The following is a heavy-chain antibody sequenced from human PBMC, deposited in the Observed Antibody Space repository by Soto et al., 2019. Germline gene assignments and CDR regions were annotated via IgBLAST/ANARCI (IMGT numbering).Heavy chain of an antibody. CDR3: AREPATAKPEGVDF. V-gene: IGHV1-2*02. CDR1: GYTFSDYY. Sequence: SVKVSCKASGYTFSDYYMHWVRQAPGQGLEWMGWINPNSGGTKYAPKFQGGVTMTRDTSITTAYMELSRLRSGDTAVYYCAREPATAKPEGVDFWGQGTLVTVSS. D-gene: IGHD1-1*01. J-gene: IGHJ4*02. CDR2: INPNSGGT.